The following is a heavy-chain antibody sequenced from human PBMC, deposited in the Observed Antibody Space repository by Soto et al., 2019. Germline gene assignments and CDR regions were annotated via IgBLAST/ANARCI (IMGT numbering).Heavy chain of an antibody. D-gene: IGHD6-6*01. Sequence: SETLSLTCSVSNGSTAAFYRNWIPQSPEKGLEWIGQIYVSGSTIYSPTFKSRVTLSVDSSKNQVALRLTSVTAADSAVYFCARASGLSIYNWFDPWGQGILVTVSS. CDR2: IYVSGST. CDR3: ARASGLSIYNWFDP. J-gene: IGHJ5*02. V-gene: IGHV4-59*01. CDR1: NGSTAAFY.